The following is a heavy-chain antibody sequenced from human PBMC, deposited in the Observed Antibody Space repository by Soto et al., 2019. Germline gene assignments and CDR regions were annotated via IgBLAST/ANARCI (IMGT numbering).Heavy chain of an antibody. J-gene: IGHJ5*02. CDR1: GGTFSSYA. V-gene: IGHV1-69*13. CDR2: IIPIFGTA. D-gene: IGHD6-13*01. CDR3: ARDPGYSSGWFNWFDP. Sequence: ASVKVSCKASGGTFSSYAISWVRQAPGQGLEWMGGIIPIFGTANYAQKFQGRVTITADESTSTAYMELSSLRSEDTAVYYCARDPGYSSGWFNWFDPWGQGTLVTVSS.